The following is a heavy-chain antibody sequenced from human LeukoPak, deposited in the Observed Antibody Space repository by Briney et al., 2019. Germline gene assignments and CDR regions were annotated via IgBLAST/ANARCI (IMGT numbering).Heavy chain of an antibody. CDR2: INWNGGST. V-gene: IGHV3-20*01. CDR1: GFTFDDYG. CDR3: ARDAGFGELLEPFDY. Sequence: PGGSLRLSCAASGFTFDDYGMSWVRQAPGKGLECVSGINWNGGSTGYADSVKGRFTISRDNAKNSLYLQMNSLRAEDTALYHCARDAGFGELLEPFDYWGQGTLVTVSS. J-gene: IGHJ4*02. D-gene: IGHD3-10*01.